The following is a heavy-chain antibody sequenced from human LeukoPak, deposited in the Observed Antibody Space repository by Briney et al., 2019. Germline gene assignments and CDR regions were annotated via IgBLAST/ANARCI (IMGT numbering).Heavy chain of an antibody. CDR3: ATQRGYYDILTGYTNTYNWFDP. V-gene: IGHV4-39*01. D-gene: IGHD3-9*01. Sequence: SETLSLTCTVSGGSISSSSYYWGWIRQPPGKGLEWIGSIYYSGSTYYNPSLKSRVTISVDTSMNQFSLKLSSVTAADTAVYYCATQRGYYDILTGYTNTYNWFDPWGQGTLVTVSS. J-gene: IGHJ5*02. CDR1: GGSISSSSYY. CDR2: IYYSGST.